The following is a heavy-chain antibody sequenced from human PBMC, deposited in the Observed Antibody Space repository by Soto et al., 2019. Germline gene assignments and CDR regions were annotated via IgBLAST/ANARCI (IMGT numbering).Heavy chain of an antibody. V-gene: IGHV1-69*12. CDR2: IIPIFGTA. D-gene: IGHD6-6*01. J-gene: IGHJ6*02. CDR3: AREVDEVSSSSPYYYYGMDV. Sequence: QVQLVQSGAEVKKPGSSVKVSCKASGGTFSSYAISWVRQAPGQGLEWMGGIIPIFGTANYAQKFQGRVTITADESTSTAYMELSSLRSEDTAVYYCAREVDEVSSSSPYYYYGMDVWGQGTTATVSS. CDR1: GGTFSSYA.